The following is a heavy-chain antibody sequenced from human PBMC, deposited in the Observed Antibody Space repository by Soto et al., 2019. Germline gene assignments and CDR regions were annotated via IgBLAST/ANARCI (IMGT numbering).Heavy chain of an antibody. CDR1: GFIFSSYA. V-gene: IGHV3-23*01. CDR3: AKALVGAPSCFDY. CDR2: ISGSGGST. D-gene: IGHD1-26*01. J-gene: IGHJ4*02. Sequence: GGSLRLSCAASGFIFSSYAMSWVRQAPGKGLEWVSAISGSGGSTYYADSVKGRFTISRDNSKNTLYLQMNSLRAEDTAVYYCAKALVGAPSCFDYWGQGTLVTVSS.